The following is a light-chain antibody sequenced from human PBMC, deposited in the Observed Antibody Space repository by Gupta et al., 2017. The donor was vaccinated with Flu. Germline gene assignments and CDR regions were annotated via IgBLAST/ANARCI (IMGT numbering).Light chain of an antibody. V-gene: IGKV4-1*01. CDR2: WAS. J-gene: IGKJ4*01. CDR3: QQYYSTPLT. Sequence: IVITQSPHYLALSLLEMATTNCKSSQSVLYSSNNKTYLAWYQQKPGQPPKLLIYWASTRESGVPDRFSGSGSGTDFTLTISSLQAEDVAVYYCQQYYSTPLTFGGGTKVEIK. CDR1: QSVLYSSNNKTY.